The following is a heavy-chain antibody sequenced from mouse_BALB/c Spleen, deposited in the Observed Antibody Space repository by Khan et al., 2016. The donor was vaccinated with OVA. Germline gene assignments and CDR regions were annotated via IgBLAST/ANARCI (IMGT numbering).Heavy chain of an antibody. CDR3: ARDGSRYNYAMDY. D-gene: IGHD2-3*01. Sequence: EVQLQESGPGLVKPSQSLSLTCTVTGYSITSDYAWNWIRQFPGNKLEWMGYISSSGSTNYNPALKSRISITRATSKNQFFLQLNSVTTEETATYYCARDGSRYNYAMDYWGQGTSVTVSS. CDR2: ISSSGST. CDR1: GYSITSDYA. J-gene: IGHJ4*01. V-gene: IGHV3-2*02.